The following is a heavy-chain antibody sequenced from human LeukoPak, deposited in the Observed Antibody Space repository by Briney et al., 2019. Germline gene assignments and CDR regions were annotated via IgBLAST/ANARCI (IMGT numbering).Heavy chain of an antibody. D-gene: IGHD2-15*01. J-gene: IGHJ4*02. Sequence: ASVTVSCKASGYTFATYSISWMRQAPGQGLEWMGWISAYNGNTNYAQKFQDRVTMTTDTSTSTAYMALRSLRSDDTAVYYCARVRDNDYGDFWGQGTLVTVSS. CDR1: GYTFATYS. CDR2: ISAYNGNT. CDR3: ARVRDNDYGDF. V-gene: IGHV1-18*01.